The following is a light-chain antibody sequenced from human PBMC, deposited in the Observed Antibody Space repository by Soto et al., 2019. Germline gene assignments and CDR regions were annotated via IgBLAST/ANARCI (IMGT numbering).Light chain of an antibody. V-gene: IGKV3-20*01. CDR1: QSVSSSY. CDR2: GAS. J-gene: IGKJ5*01. CDR3: QQYGSAPWIT. Sequence: EIVLTQSPGTLSLSPGERATLSCRASQSVSSSYLAWYQQKPGQAPRLLIYGASSRATGIPDRFSGSGSGTDFTHTISRLETADFAVYYCQQYGSAPWITFGQGTRLEIK.